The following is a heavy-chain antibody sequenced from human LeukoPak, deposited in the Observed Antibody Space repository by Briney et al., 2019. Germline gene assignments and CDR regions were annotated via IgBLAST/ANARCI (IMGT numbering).Heavy chain of an antibody. Sequence: PSETLSLTCTVSGGSISSYYWSWIRQPPGKGLEWIGYIYYSGSTNYNPSLKSRVTISVDTSKNQFSLKLSSVTAADTAVYYCARVSSSWLRYFDLWGRGTLVTVSS. J-gene: IGHJ2*01. CDR2: IYYSGST. CDR3: ARVSSSWLRYFDL. CDR1: GGSISSYY. V-gene: IGHV4-59*01. D-gene: IGHD6-13*01.